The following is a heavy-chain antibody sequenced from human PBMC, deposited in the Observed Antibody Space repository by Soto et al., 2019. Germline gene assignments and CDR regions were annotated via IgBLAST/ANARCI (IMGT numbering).Heavy chain of an antibody. CDR2: IIPILGIA. CDR1: GGTFSSYT. J-gene: IGHJ4*02. CDR3: ARDTGDSSSWNY. Sequence: QVQLVQSGAEVKKPGSSVKVSCKASGGTFSSYTISWVRQAPGQGLEWMGRIIPILGIANYAQKFQGRVTITADKSTSTAYMDLSSLRSEDTAVYYCARDTGDSSSWNYWGQGTLVTVSS. V-gene: IGHV1-69*08. D-gene: IGHD6-13*01.